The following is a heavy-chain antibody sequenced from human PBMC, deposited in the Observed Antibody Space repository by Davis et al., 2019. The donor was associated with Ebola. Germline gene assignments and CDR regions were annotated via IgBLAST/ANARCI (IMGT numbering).Heavy chain of an antibody. V-gene: IGHV3-48*02. CDR2: ISSSSSTI. CDR1: GFTFSSYT. D-gene: IGHD6-19*01. CDR3: ARDTSGRFDS. J-gene: IGHJ5*01. Sequence: GGSLRLSCAASGFTFSSYTMNWVRQAPGKGLEWISYISSSSSTIYYADSVKGRFTISRDNAKNSLDLQMNSLRDEDTAVYYCARDTSGRFDSWGQGTLVTVSS.